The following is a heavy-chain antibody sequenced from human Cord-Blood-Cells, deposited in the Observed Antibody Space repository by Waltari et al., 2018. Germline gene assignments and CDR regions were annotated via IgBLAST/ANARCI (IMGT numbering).Heavy chain of an antibody. V-gene: IGHV3-30*04. CDR3: ARDPVRGSASDAFDI. Sequence: QVQLVESGGGVVQPGRSLRLSCAASGFTFSSYAMHRVRQAPGKGLEWVAVISYDGSNKYYADSVKGRFTISRDNSKNTLYLQMNSLRAEDTAVYYCARDPVRGSASDAFDIWGQGTMVTVSS. J-gene: IGHJ3*02. CDR1: GFTFSSYA. D-gene: IGHD3-10*01. CDR2: ISYDGSNK.